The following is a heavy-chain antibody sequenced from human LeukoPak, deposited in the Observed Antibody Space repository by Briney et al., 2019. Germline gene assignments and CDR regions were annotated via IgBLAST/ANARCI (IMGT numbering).Heavy chain of an antibody. CDR1: GGTFSSYA. D-gene: IGHD1-1*01. Sequence: SVKVSCKASGGTFSSYAISWARQAPGQGLEWMGGIIPIFGTANYAQKFQGRVTITADESTSTAYMELSSLRSENTAVYYCARGSRYRDYFDYWGQGTLVTVSS. V-gene: IGHV1-69*01. CDR2: IIPIFGTA. J-gene: IGHJ4*02. CDR3: ARGSRYRDYFDY.